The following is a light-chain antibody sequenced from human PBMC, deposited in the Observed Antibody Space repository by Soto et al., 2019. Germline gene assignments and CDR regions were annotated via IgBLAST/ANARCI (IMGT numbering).Light chain of an antibody. CDR2: AAS. Sequence: DIQMTQSPSTLSASVGDRVTITCRASQSISTYLNWYQQKLGKAPTLLIYAASSLQSGVPSRFRGGGSGTDFTLTISSLQPEDFATYFCQQCYGPPRTFGQGTKV. J-gene: IGKJ1*01. CDR1: QSISTY. V-gene: IGKV1-39*01. CDR3: QQCYGPPRT.